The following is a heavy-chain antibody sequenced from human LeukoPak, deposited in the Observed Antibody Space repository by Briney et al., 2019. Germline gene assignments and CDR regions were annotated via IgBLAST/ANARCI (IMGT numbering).Heavy chain of an antibody. D-gene: IGHD6-19*01. Sequence: PSETLSLTCTVSGGSISSSSYYWGWIRQPPGKCLEWIESIYYSGSTYYNPSFKSRVTVSVDTSKNQFSLKLSYVTAADTAVYYCARHHEGIAVAGVDYWGQGTLVTVSS. V-gene: IGHV4-39*01. CDR1: GGSISSSSYY. J-gene: IGHJ4*02. CDR2: IYYSGST. CDR3: ARHHEGIAVAGVDY.